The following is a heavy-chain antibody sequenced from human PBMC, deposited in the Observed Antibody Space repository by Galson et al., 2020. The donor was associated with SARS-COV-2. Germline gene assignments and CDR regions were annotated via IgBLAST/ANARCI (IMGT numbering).Heavy chain of an antibody. CDR1: VGSFSGYY. V-gene: IGHV4-34*01. Sequence: SETLSLTCAVYVGSFSGYYWSWIRQPPGGGLEWIGEINHSGITNYNPSLRSRVTISVDTSKNQFSLRLSFVTTADTGIYYCARTVGAPGYFDLWDRCTLVTVSS. CDR2: INHSGIT. CDR3: ARTVGAPGYFDL. J-gene: IGHJ2*01. D-gene: IGHD4-17*01.